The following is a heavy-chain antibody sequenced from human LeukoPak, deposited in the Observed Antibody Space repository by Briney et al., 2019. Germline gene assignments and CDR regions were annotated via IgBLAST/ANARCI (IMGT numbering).Heavy chain of an antibody. Sequence: PGGSLRLSCAASGFTVSSNYMSWVRQAPGKGLEWVSVIYSGGSTYYADSVKGRFTISRDNSKNTLCLQMNSLRAEDTAVYYCARESPCSGGSCYSNYWGQGTLVTVSS. CDR3: ARESPCSGGSCYSNY. D-gene: IGHD2-15*01. J-gene: IGHJ4*02. CDR1: GFTVSSNY. V-gene: IGHV3-53*01. CDR2: IYSGGST.